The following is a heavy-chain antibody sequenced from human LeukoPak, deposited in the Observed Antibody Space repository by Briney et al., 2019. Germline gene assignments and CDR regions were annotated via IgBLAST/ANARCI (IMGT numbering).Heavy chain of an antibody. D-gene: IGHD6-19*01. Sequence: SETLSLTCTVSGGSISSYYWSWIRQPPGKGLELNGYIYYSGSTNYNPSLKSRVTISVATSKNQFSLKLSSVTAADKAVYYCARVAEQWLVAKFDPWGQGTLVTVSS. V-gene: IGHV4-59*01. J-gene: IGHJ5*02. CDR3: ARVAEQWLVAKFDP. CDR2: IYYSGST. CDR1: GGSISSYY.